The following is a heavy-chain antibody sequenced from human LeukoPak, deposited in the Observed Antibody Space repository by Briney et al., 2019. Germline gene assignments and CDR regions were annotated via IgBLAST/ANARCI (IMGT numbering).Heavy chain of an antibody. CDR2: ISSNGGST. CDR1: GFTFSSYA. CDR3: ARTERYYYDL. Sequence: GGSLRLSCAASGFTFSSYAMHWVRQAPGKGLEYVSAISSNGGSTYYANSVKGRFTISRDNSKNTLYLQMGSLRAEDMAVYYCARTERYYYDLWGQGTMATVSS. D-gene: IGHD3-22*01. J-gene: IGHJ3*01. V-gene: IGHV3-64*01.